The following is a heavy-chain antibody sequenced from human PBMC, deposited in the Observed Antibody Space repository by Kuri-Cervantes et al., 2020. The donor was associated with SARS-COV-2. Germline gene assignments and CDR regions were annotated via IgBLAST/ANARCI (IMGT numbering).Heavy chain of an antibody. D-gene: IGHD6-19*01. CDR2: INHSGTT. V-gene: IGHV4-39*07. J-gene: IGHJ4*02. CDR3: ARGRSSGWYWNY. Sequence: SETLSLTCTVSGGSISSSSYYWSWIRQPPGKGLEWIGEINHSGTTNYNPSLKSRVTISVDTSKNQFSLKLTSVTAADTAVYYCARGRSSGWYWNYWGQGTLVTVSS. CDR1: GGSISSSSYY.